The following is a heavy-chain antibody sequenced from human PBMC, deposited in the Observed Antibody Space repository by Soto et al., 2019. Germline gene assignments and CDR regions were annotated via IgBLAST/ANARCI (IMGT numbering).Heavy chain of an antibody. CDR2: IYPGDSDT. V-gene: IGHV5-51*01. D-gene: IGHD3-22*01. Sequence: GESLKISCKGSGYSFASYWIGWVRQMPGKGLEWMGIIYPGDSDTRYSPSFQGQVTISADKSISTAYLQWSSLKASDTAMYYCARHQRSYYYDSSGYYLPTYFDYWGQGTLVTVSS. CDR3: ARHQRSYYYDSSGYYLPTYFDY. CDR1: GYSFASYW. J-gene: IGHJ4*02.